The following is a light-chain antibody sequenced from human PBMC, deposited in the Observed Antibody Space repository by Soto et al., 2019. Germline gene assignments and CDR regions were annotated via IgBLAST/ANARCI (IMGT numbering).Light chain of an antibody. CDR2: DAS. CDR1: RVVSFY. J-gene: IGKJ5*01. CDR3: HQRQYWPPIT. V-gene: IGKV3-11*01. Sequence: VMLTQSPATLSLSPGERATLSCRTGRVVSFYLYCYQQKPGQAPRLLISDASNRSTGIPARFSGSWSGTDFTLTISSLEPEEFAVYYCHQRQYWPPITFGQGTRLEIK.